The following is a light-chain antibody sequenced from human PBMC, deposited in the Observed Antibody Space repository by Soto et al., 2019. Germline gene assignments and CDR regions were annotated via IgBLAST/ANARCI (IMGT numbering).Light chain of an antibody. CDR2: GAS. CDR1: QSISNN. V-gene: IGKV3-15*01. J-gene: IGKJ2*01. CDR3: QQYNDWPYT. Sequence: EIVMTQSPDTLSVSPGERATLSCRARQSISNNLAWYQQKPGQAPRLLIYGASTRTTGIPARFSGSGSGTEFTLTIRSLQSEDFAVYYCQQYNDWPYTFGQGTKLEI.